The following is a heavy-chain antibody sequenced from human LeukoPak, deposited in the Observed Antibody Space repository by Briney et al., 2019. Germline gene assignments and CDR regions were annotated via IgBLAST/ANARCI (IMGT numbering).Heavy chain of an antibody. CDR1: GGSISSGSYY. V-gene: IGHV4-61*02. D-gene: IGHD4-17*01. J-gene: IGHJ3*02. CDR2: IYTSEST. Sequence: SETLSLTCTVSGGSISSGSYYCSWIRQPAGKGLEWIGRIYTSESTNYNPSLKSRVTISLDRSKNQFSLRLSSVTAADTAVYYCARGRSDAFDIWGQGTMVAVSS. CDR3: ARGRSDAFDI.